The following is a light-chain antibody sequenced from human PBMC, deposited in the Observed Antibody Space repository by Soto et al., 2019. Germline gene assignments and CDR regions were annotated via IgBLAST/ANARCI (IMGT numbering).Light chain of an antibody. CDR2: GNT. V-gene: IGLV1-40*01. J-gene: IGLJ3*02. CDR3: QAYDRSLNGWV. CDR1: ASNIGADYD. Sequence: QSVLTQPPSVSGAPGQRVTISCTGSASNIGADYDEHWYQQLPGAAPQLLIYGNTNRPSGVPDRISGSKSGASAYLSITGLQAEDEADYYCQAYDRSLNGWVFGGGTKVTVL.